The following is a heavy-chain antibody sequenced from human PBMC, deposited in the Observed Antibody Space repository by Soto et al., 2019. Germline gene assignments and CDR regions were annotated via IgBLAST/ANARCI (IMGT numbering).Heavy chain of an antibody. CDR1: GFTFSSYS. D-gene: IGHD6-13*01. Sequence: EVQLVESGGGLVKPGGSLRLSCAASGFTFSSYSMNWVRQAPGKGLEWVSSISSSSSYIYYADSVKGRFTISRDNAKNSLYLQMNSLRAEDTAVYYCARDHIGIAAAAPYYYYGMDVWGQGTTVTVSS. CDR3: ARDHIGIAAAAPYYYYGMDV. J-gene: IGHJ6*02. CDR2: ISSSSSYI. V-gene: IGHV3-21*01.